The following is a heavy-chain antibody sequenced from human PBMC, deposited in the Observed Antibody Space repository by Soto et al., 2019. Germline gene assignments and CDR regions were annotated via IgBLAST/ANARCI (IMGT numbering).Heavy chain of an antibody. CDR3: ARQSQQLVANDY. CDR2: IFYSGYT. CDR1: GGSMSSSNYY. V-gene: IGHV4-39*01. Sequence: SETLSLTCTVSGGSMSSSNYYWGWIRQPPGKGLEWIGSIFYSGYTYYNPSLKSRVTISVDTSKNQFSLKLSSVTAADTSIYYCARQSQQLVANDYWGQGTLVTVSS. J-gene: IGHJ4*02. D-gene: IGHD6-13*01.